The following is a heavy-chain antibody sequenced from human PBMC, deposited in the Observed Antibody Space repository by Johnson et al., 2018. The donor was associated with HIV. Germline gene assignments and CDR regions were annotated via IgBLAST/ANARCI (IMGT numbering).Heavy chain of an antibody. Sequence: VQLVESGGGLVQPGGSLGLSCAASGFTFSDYWMTWVRQAPGKGLEWVANINQDGTEKHYVDFVKGRFTISRDNSKNSLFLQVNSLRAEDTAVYYCARDVVSDGSYPPDAFDVWGPGTMVTVSS. CDR2: INQDGTEK. CDR3: ARDVVSDGSYPPDAFDV. V-gene: IGHV3-7*05. CDR1: GFTFSDYW. D-gene: IGHD1-26*01. J-gene: IGHJ3*01.